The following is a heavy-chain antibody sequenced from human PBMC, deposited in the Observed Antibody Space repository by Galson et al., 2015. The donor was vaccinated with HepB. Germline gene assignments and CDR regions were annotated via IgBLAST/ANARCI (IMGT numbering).Heavy chain of an antibody. CDR3: ARANIAVAVFDY. CDR1: GFTFSDYY. D-gene: IGHD6-19*01. J-gene: IGHJ4*02. CDR2: ISSSSSYT. Sequence: SLRLSCAASGFTFSDYYMSWIRQAPGKGLEWVSYISSSSSYTNYADSVKGRFTISRDNAKNSLYLQMNSLRAEDTAVYYCARANIAVAVFDYWGQGTLVTVSS. V-gene: IGHV3-11*06.